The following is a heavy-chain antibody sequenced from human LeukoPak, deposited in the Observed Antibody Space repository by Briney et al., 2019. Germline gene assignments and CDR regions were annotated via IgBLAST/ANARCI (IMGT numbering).Heavy chain of an antibody. CDR2: ISSSSSSYI. CDR1: GFTFSRYS. J-gene: IGHJ3*02. CDR3: AREGLTHDAFDI. Sequence: PGGSLRLSCAASGFTFSRYSMNWVRQAPGKGLEWVSSISSSSSSYIYYADSVKGRFTISRDNAKNSLYLQMNSLRAEDTAVYYCAREGLTHDAFDIWGQGTMVTVSS. V-gene: IGHV3-21*01. D-gene: IGHD4/OR15-4a*01.